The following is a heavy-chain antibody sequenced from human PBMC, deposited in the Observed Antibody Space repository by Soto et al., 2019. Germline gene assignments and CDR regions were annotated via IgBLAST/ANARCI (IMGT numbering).Heavy chain of an antibody. D-gene: IGHD6-19*01. J-gene: IGHJ6*02. V-gene: IGHV1-18*01. CDR1: GYTFTSYG. CDR3: AREEAVAGKIGYYYYGMDV. CDR2: ISAYNGNT. Sequence: ASVKVSCKASGYTFTSYGISWVRQAPGQGLEWMGWISAYNGNTNYAQKLQGRVTMTTDTSTSTAYMELRSLRSDDTAVYYCAREEAVAGKIGYYYYGMDVWGQGTTVTVSS.